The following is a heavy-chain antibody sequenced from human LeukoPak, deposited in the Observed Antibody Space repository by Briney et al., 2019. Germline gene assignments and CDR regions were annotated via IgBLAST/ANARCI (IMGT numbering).Heavy chain of an antibody. Sequence: ASVKVSCKASGYTFTGYYMHWVRQAPGQGPEWMGWINPNSGGTNYAQKFQGRVTMTRDTSISTAYMELSRLRSDDTAVYYCARVRRAMVRGVITSPFDYWGQGTLVTVSS. D-gene: IGHD3-10*01. V-gene: IGHV1-2*02. CDR1: GYTFTGYY. J-gene: IGHJ4*02. CDR2: INPNSGGT. CDR3: ARVRRAMVRGVITSPFDY.